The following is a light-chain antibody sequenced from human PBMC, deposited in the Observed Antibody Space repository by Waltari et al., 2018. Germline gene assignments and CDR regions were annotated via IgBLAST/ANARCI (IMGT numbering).Light chain of an antibody. CDR3: QHYVRLPAT. Sequence: EIVLTQSPGPLPFPPGERATLSCRASQSVRGSLSWYQQKAGQAPRLLIYGASSRATGIPDRFSGGGSGTDFSLTISRLEPEDFAVYYCQHYVRLPATFGQGTKVEI. CDR1: QSVRGS. V-gene: IGKV3-20*01. J-gene: IGKJ1*01. CDR2: GAS.